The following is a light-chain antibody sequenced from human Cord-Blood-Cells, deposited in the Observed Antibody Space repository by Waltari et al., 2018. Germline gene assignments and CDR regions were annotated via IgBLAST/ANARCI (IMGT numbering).Light chain of an antibody. V-gene: IGKV3-11*01. Sequence: EIVLTQSPATLSLSHGERATLSCSASQSVSSYLAWYQQKPGQAPRLLIYDASNRATGSPARFSGSGSRTDFTRTISSLEPEDFAGYYCQQRSNWPRTFGQGTKVEIK. CDR1: QSVSSY. CDR3: QQRSNWPRT. J-gene: IGKJ1*01. CDR2: DAS.